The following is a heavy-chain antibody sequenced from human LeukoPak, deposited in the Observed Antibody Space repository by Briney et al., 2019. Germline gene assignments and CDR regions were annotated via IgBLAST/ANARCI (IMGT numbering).Heavy chain of an antibody. CDR3: TKSTDYWYYGMDV. CDR2: ISANGGSS. Sequence: GGSLRLSCAASGFTLSTFAMDWVRQAPGKGPEWVSGISANGGSSTYADSVRGRFTSSRDNSRNTLYLQMSSLRVDDTATYYCTKSTDYWYYGMDVWGQGTTVTVSS. D-gene: IGHD2-8*02. J-gene: IGHJ6*02. CDR1: GFTLSTFA. V-gene: IGHV3-23*01.